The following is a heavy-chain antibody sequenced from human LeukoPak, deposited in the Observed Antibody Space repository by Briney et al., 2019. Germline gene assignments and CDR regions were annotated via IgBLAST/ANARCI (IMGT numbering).Heavy chain of an antibody. CDR3: ARGTGYFDY. CDR2: INPNEGGT. V-gene: IGHV1-2*02. J-gene: IGHJ4*02. D-gene: IGHD3/OR15-3a*01. Sequence: ASVKVSCQASGYTFTGYYMHGVRPAPGQGVEWMGWINPNEGGTNHAQKFQGRVTMTRDTSISTAYMELSRLRSDDTAVYYCARGTGYFDYWGQGTLVTVSS. CDR1: GYTFTGYY.